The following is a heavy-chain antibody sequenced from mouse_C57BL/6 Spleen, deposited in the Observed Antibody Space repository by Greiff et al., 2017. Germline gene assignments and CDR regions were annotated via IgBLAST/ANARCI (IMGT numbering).Heavy chain of an antibody. D-gene: IGHD1-1*01. CDR1: GFTFSSYG. V-gene: IGHV5-6*01. CDR3: ARWNYGSSCAMDY. Sequence: EVNVVESGGDLVKPGGSLKLSCAASGFTFSSYGMSWVRPTPDTRLELVATISSGGSYTYYPDSVKGRFIISRDNAKNTLYLQMSSLTSEDTAMYYCARWNYGSSCAMDYGGQGTSVTVSS. CDR2: ISSGGSYT. J-gene: IGHJ4*01.